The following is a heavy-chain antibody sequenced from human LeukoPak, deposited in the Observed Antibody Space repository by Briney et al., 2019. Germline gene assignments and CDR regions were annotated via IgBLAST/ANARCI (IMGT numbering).Heavy chain of an antibody. V-gene: IGHV4-39*01. CDR2: IYYSGST. CDR3: ASLSQQLARGY. J-gene: IGHJ4*02. Sequence: SETLSLTCTVSGGSISSSSYYWGWIRQPPGKGLEWIGSIYYSGSTYYNPSLKSRVTISVDTSKNQFSLKLSSVTDADTAVYYCASLSQQLARGYWGQGTLVTVSS. CDR1: GGSISSSSYY. D-gene: IGHD5-18*01.